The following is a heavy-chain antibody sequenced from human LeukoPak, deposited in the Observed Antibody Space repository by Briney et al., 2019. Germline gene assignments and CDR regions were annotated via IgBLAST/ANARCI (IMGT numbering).Heavy chain of an antibody. CDR2: ISYDGSNK. CDR1: GFTFSSYA. CDR3: ASNDYFNY. Sequence: GGSLRLSCAASGFTFSSYAMHWVRQAPGKGLEWVAVISYDGSNKYYADSVKGRFTISRDNSKNTLYLQMNSLRAEDTAVYYCASNDYFNYWGQGTLVTVSS. J-gene: IGHJ4*02. D-gene: IGHD2-8*01. V-gene: IGHV3-30-3*01.